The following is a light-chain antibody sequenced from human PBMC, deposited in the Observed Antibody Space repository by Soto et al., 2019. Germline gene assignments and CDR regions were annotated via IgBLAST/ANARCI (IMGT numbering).Light chain of an antibody. CDR3: QQYNSYSWT. CDR2: DAS. CDR1: QSISSW. Sequence: DIQMTQSPSTLSASVGDRVTITCRASQSISSWLAWYQQKPGKAPKLLIYDASSLESGVPSRFSGSGSGTEFTLTISSLPPDEFATYYCQQYNSYSWTFGQGTKVDIK. J-gene: IGKJ1*01. V-gene: IGKV1-5*01.